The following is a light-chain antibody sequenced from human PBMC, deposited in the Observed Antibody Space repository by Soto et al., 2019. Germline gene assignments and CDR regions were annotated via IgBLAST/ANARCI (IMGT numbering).Light chain of an antibody. V-gene: IGKV4-1*01. Sequence: DIVMTQSPDSLAVSLGERATINCKSSQSVLYSANNKNYLAWYQQRPGQPPKLLIYWASTRKSGVPDRVSGSGSGTDFTLTISSLQAEDVAVYYCQQYHSTPWTFGQGTKVEIK. J-gene: IGKJ1*01. CDR2: WAS. CDR1: QSVLYSANNKNY. CDR3: QQYHSTPWT.